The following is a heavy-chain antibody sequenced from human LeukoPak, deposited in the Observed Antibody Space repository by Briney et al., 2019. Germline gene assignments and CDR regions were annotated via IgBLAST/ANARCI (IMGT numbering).Heavy chain of an antibody. Sequence: SETLSLTCTVSGGSISSYYWSWIRQPAGKGLEWIGRVYKSGSANYNPSLKSRVTISVDTSKNQFSLELTSVSAADTAVYYCASWMTTYYDGSDFYVPPRNDAFDIWGQGTQVTVSS. CDR1: GGSISSYY. J-gene: IGHJ3*02. CDR3: ASWMTTYYDGSDFYVPPRNDAFDI. V-gene: IGHV4-4*07. CDR2: VYKSGSA. D-gene: IGHD3-22*01.